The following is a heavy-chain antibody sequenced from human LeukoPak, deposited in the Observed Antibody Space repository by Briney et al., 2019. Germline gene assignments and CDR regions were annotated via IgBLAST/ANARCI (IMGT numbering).Heavy chain of an antibody. CDR1: GGSISSSSYY. Sequence: SETLSLTCTVSGGSISSSSYYWGWIRQPPGKGXXXXGSIYYSGSTYYNPSLKSRVTISVDTSKNQFSLKLSSVTAADTAVYYCARRAYCSSTSCYYYYYYGMDVWGQGTTVTVSS. CDR2: IYYSGST. V-gene: IGHV4-39*01. CDR3: ARRAYCSSTSCYYYYYYGMDV. J-gene: IGHJ6*02. D-gene: IGHD2-2*01.